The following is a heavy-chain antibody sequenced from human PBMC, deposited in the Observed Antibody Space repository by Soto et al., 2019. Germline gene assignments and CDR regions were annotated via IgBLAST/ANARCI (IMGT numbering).Heavy chain of an antibody. J-gene: IGHJ6*02. CDR2: IYYSGST. V-gene: IGHV4-59*01. CDR3: ARDRNSRSAMVIGQMNPPRAHYYYGMDV. D-gene: IGHD5-18*01. CDR1: GGSISSYY. Sequence: SETLSLTCTVSGGSISSYYWSWIRQPPGKGLEWIGYIYYSGSTNYNPSLKSRVTISVDTSKNQFSLKLSSVTAADTAVYYCARDRNSRSAMVIGQMNPPRAHYYYGMDVWGQGTTVTVSS.